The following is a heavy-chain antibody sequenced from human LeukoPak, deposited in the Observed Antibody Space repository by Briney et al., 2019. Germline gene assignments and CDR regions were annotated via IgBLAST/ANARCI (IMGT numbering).Heavy chain of an antibody. J-gene: IGHJ3*02. Sequence: KPSETLSLTCTVSGGSISTYYWSSIRQPPGKGLESIGYIYYSGSTNYNPSLKSRVTISVDTSKNQFSLKLSSVTAPDTAVYYCARDLSDSSVPYDAFDIWGEGTMVTASS. CDR1: GGSISTYY. D-gene: IGHD3-22*01. CDR3: ARDLSDSSVPYDAFDI. CDR2: IYYSGST. V-gene: IGHV4-59*01.